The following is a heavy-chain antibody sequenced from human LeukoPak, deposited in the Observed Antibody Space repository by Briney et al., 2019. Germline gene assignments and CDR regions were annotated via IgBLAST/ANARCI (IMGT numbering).Heavy chain of an antibody. Sequence: SETLSLTCTVSGDFITGSTYYWGWIRQPPGKGLEWIGSMYYSGSTYSNPSLRSRVTMSADTSKNQFSLNLKSVTAADTAVYYCARQYYDSTGYNYFDYWGQGTLVTVSS. CDR1: GDFITGSTYY. V-gene: IGHV4-39*01. CDR2: MYYSGST. J-gene: IGHJ4*02. D-gene: IGHD3-22*01. CDR3: ARQYYDSTGYNYFDY.